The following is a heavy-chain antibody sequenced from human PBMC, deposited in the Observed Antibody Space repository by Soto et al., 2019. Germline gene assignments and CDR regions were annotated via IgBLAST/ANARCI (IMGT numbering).Heavy chain of an antibody. V-gene: IGHV4-34*01. CDR3: ARGTFVGSREFDP. D-gene: IGHD2-15*01. CDR2: INHSGST. Sequence: SLILSVSCAVDGGSFSGFDWSWISPPPGKGLEWIGEINHSGSTNYNPSLKSRVTISVDTSKNQFSLKLSSVTAADTAVYYCARGTFVGSREFDPWGQGTLVTVSS. CDR1: GGSFSGFD. J-gene: IGHJ5*02.